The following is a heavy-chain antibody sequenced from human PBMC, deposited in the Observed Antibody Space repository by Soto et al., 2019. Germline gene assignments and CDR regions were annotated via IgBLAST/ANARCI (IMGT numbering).Heavy chain of an antibody. V-gene: IGHV4-30-2*01. J-gene: IGHJ4*02. Sequence: QLQLQESGSGLVKPSQTLSLTCAVSGGSISSGGYSWSWIRQPPGKGLEWIGYIYHSGSTYYNPSLTSRVTISVDRSTHQFSLKLSSVTAADTAVYYCAAGGGLPRYYWGQGTLVTVSS. CDR1: GGSISSGGYS. CDR3: AAGGGLPRYY. CDR2: IYHSGST. D-gene: IGHD5-12*01.